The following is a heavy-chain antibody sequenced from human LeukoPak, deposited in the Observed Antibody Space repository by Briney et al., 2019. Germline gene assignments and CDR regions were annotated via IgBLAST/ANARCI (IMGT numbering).Heavy chain of an antibody. J-gene: IGHJ4*02. D-gene: IGHD2-15*01. CDR3: AKDESRYCIGGSCYPCDY. V-gene: IGHV3-30*02. CDR1: GFSFSTYG. Sequence: PGGSLRLSCAASGFSFSTYGMHWVRQAPGKGLEWLASIQYDGSNKYYADSVKGRFTISRDNSKSTLYLQMNSLRVDDTAMYYCAKDESRYCIGGSCYPCDYWGQGTRVIVSS. CDR2: IQYDGSNK.